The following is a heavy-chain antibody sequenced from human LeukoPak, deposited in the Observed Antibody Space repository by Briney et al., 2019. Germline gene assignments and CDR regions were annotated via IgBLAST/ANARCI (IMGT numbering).Heavy chain of an antibody. V-gene: IGHV3-7*01. Sequence: PGGSLRLSCAASGFTFSSYWRSWVRQAPGKGLEWVANIKRDGSEKYYVDSVKGRFTISRDNAKNSLYLQMNSLRAEDTALYYCARDPSPGSSSWYGSGVYYFDYWGQGALVTVSS. CDR1: GFTFSSYW. CDR3: ARDPSPGSSSWYGSGVYYFDY. D-gene: IGHD6-13*01. CDR2: IKRDGSEK. J-gene: IGHJ4*02.